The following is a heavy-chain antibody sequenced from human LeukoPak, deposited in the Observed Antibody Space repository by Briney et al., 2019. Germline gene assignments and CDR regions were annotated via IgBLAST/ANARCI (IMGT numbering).Heavy chain of an antibody. CDR1: RGSISSGRYY. V-gene: IGHV4-61*02. CDR3: ARVGGYYDSSGFDPHYYYYYYRDV. CDR2: IYTSGIT. J-gene: IGHJ6*03. Sequence: PSETLSLTCTVSRGSISSGRYYWSWIRLPAGKGLECIGRIYTSGITNYNPSLKSRVTISVDTSKNQCSLKLSSVTAADTAVYYCARVGGYYDSSGFDPHYYYYYYRDVWGKGTTVTVSS. D-gene: IGHD3-22*01.